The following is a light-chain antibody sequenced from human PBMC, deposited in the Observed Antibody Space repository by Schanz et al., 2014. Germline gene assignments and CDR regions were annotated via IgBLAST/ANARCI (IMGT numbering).Light chain of an antibody. J-gene: IGKJ2*01. V-gene: IGKV2-28*01. Sequence: DIVMTQSPLSLSVTPGEPASISCRSSQSLLHSSGYNYLNWYLQKPGHSPQLLIYLGSNRASGVPDRFSGSGSGTDFTLKISRVEAEDVGVYYCMQALQTPRTFGQGTKLEIK. CDR2: LGS. CDR3: MQALQTPRT. CDR1: QSLLHSSGYNY.